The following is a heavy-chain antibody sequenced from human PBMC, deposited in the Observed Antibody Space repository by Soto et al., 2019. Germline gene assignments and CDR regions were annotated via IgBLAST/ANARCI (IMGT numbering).Heavy chain of an antibody. CDR1: GFTFSSYG. J-gene: IGHJ4*02. V-gene: IGHV3-30*18. D-gene: IGHD6-6*01. CDR2: ISYDGSNK. Sequence: PGGSLRLSCAASGFTFSSYGMHWVRQAPGKGLEWVAVISYDGSNKYYADSVKGRFTISRDNSKNTLYLQMNSLRAEDSAVYYCAKPQYSSPYPFDYWGQGTLVTVSS. CDR3: AKPQYSSPYPFDY.